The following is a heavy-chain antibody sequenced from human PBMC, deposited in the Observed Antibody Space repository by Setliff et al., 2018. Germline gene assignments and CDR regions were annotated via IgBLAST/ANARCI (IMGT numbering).Heavy chain of an antibody. CDR3: AKVEVTAGYGMDV. Sequence: PGGSLRLSCAASGFTFSSYGMHWVRQAPGKGLEWVAVIWYDGSNKYYADSVKGRFTISRDNSKNTLYLQMNSLRAEDTAVYYCAKVEVTAGYGMDVWGQGTTVTVSS. CDR1: GFTFSSYG. D-gene: IGHD2-21*02. J-gene: IGHJ6*02. CDR2: IWYDGSNK. V-gene: IGHV3-33*06.